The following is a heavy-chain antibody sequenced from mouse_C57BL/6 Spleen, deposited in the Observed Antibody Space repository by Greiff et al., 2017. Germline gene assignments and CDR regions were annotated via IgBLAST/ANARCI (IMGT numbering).Heavy chain of an antibody. CDR1: GFTFSSYT. J-gene: IGHJ2*01. V-gene: IGHV5-9*01. D-gene: IGHD2-4*01. CDR2: ISGGGGNT. CDR3: ARRGLRRGFDY. Sequence: EVQGVESGGGLVKPGGSLKLSCAASGFTFSSYTMSWVRQTPEKRLEWVATISGGGGNTYYPDSVKGRFTISRDNAKNTLYLQMSSLRSEDTALYYCARRGLRRGFDYWGQGTTLTVSS.